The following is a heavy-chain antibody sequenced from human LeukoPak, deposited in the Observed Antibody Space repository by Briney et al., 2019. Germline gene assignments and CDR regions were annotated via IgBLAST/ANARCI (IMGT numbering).Heavy chain of an antibody. CDR1: GDSTTAYY. Sequence: IPSETLSLTCSVSGDSTTAYYWSWIRQSPGKGLEWLAYVYKSGQIDYNSSLRSRLFVSVDRSKTQFSLRLRSVTAADTAVYYCAKVDTYSSYYYYGMDVWGQGTTVTVSS. J-gene: IGHJ6*02. CDR3: AKVDTYSSYYYYGMDV. V-gene: IGHV4-59*01. CDR2: VYKSGQI. D-gene: IGHD5-18*01.